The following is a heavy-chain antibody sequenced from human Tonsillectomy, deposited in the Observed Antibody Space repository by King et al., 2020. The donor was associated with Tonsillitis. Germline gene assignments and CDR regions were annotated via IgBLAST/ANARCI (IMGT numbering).Heavy chain of an antibody. V-gene: IGHV4-34*01. D-gene: IGHD6-19*01. CDR1: GEPFNGYF. CDR3: AGQWLAEVWFGP. Sequence: VQLPQWGADLLKPSETLSLPCVVSGEPFNGYFWSWIRQSPGKGLEWIGDINHRGVTTYNPSLRGRLAMSVDTSKNHISLKLNSVTAADTAVYYCAGQWLAEVWFGPWGQGTPVTVSS. J-gene: IGHJ5*02. CDR2: INHRGVT.